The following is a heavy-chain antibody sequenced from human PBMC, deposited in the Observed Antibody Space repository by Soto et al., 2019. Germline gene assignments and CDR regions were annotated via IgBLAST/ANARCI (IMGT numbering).Heavy chain of an antibody. J-gene: IGHJ4*02. V-gene: IGHV1-69*06. CDR3: ARDPGDTAMVYGYFDY. CDR1: GGTFSSYA. Sequence: ASVKVSCKASGGTFSSYAISWVRQAPGQGLEWMGGIIPIFGTANYAQKFQGRVTITADKSTSTAYMELSSLRSEDTAVYYCARDPGDTAMVYGYFDYWGQGTLVTV. CDR2: IIPIFGTA. D-gene: IGHD5-18*01.